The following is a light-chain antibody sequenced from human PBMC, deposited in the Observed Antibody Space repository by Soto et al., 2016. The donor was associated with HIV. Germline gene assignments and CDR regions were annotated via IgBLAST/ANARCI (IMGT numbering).Light chain of an antibody. V-gene: IGLV3-19*01. CDR2: GKN. CDR1: SLRSYY. CDR3: NSRDSSGDLWV. Sequence: SSELTQDSAVSVALGQTVRITCQGDSLRSYYASWYQQKPGQAPLLVIYGKNNRPSGIPDRFSGSSSGNTASLTITGAQAEDEADYYCNSRDSSGDLWVFGGGTKLTV. J-gene: IGLJ3*02.